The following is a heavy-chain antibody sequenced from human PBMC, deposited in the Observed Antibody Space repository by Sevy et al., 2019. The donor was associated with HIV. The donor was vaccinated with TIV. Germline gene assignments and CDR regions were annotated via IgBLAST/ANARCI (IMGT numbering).Heavy chain of an antibody. CDR1: GFTFSSYG. J-gene: IGHJ1*01. CDR3: AKVTRPYCGGDCYSYFQH. V-gene: IGHV3-30*18. D-gene: IGHD2-21*01. CDR2: ISYDGSNK. Sequence: GGSLRLSCAASGFTFSSYGMHWVRQAPGKGLEWVAVISYDGSNKYYADSVKGRFTISRDNSKNTLYLQMNSLGAEDTAVYYCAKVTRPYCGGDCYSYFQHWGQGTLVTVSS.